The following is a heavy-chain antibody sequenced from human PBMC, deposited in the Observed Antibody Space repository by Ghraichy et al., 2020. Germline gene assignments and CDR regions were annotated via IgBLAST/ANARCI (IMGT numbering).Heavy chain of an antibody. CDR1: GGSFSGYY. D-gene: IGHD2-2*01. V-gene: IGHV4-34*01. CDR2: INHSGST. J-gene: IGHJ5*02. CDR3: ARGYRYFVVVPAATGGINWFDP. Sequence: SQTLSLTCAVYGGSFSGYYWSWIRQPPGKGLEWIGEINHSGSTNYNPSLKSRVTISVDTSKNQFSLKLSSVTAADTAVYYCARGYRYFVVVPAATGGINWFDPWGQGTLVTVSS.